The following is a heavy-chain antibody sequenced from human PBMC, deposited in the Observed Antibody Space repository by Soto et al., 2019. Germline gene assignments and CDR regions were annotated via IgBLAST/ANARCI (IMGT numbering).Heavy chain of an antibody. D-gene: IGHD1-1*01. V-gene: IGHV3-33*01. J-gene: IGHJ4*02. CDR1: GFTFSSYG. CDR2: IWYDGTNK. Sequence: QVQLVESGGGVVQPGRSLRLSCAASGFTFSSYGMHWVRQPPGKGLEWVAVIWYDGTNKYYADSVKGRFTISRDNSKNTLYLQMNSLRAEDTAVYYCARDLVVVTGTTPVYWGQGTLVTVPS. CDR3: ARDLVVVTGTTPVY.